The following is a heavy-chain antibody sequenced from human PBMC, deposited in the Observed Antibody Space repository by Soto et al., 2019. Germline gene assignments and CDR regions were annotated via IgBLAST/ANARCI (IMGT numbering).Heavy chain of an antibody. J-gene: IGHJ4*02. CDR2: ISTYNGNT. V-gene: IGHV1-18*01. D-gene: IGHD3-22*01. CDR1: GYTFTTYG. Sequence: QVQPVQSGAEVNKPGASVKVSCKASGYTFTTYGMSWVRQAPGQGLDWMGWISTYNGNTKYAERLQGRVTMTTDTTTSTAYMELRSLRSDDTAVYYCARGPTDYYDNSGNYFLDYWGQGTLVTVSS. CDR3: ARGPTDYYDNSGNYFLDY.